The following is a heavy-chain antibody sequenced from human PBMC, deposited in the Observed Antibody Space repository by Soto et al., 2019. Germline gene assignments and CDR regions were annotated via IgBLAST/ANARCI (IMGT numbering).Heavy chain of an antibody. CDR1: GFTFSSYA. CDR3: ARGPSSLTRFDY. D-gene: IGHD2-2*01. CDR2: ISYDGSNK. Sequence: VVSLRLSCAASGFTFSSYAMHWVRQAPGKGLEWVAVISYDGSNKYYADSVKGRFTISRDNPKNTLYLQMNSLRAEDTAVYYCARGPSSLTRFDYGGQGTLVTVSS. J-gene: IGHJ4*02. V-gene: IGHV3-30-3*01.